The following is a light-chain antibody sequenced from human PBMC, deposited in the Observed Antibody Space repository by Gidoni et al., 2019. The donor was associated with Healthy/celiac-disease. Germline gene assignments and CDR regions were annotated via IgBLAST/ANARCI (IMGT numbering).Light chain of an antibody. CDR3: QQYNSYSRT. J-gene: IGKJ1*01. V-gene: IGKV1-5*01. CDR1: QSISSW. CDR2: DAS. Sequence: DIQMTQSPSTLSASVGDRVPITCRASQSISSWLAWYQQKPGKAPKLLIYDASSLESGVPSRFSGSGSGTEFTLTISSLQPDDFATYYCQQYNSYSRTFXQXTKVEIK.